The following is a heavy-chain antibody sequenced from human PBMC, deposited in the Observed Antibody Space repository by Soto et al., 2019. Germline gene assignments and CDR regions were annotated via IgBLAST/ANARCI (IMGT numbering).Heavy chain of an antibody. CDR1: GGSFNTYG. Sequence: QVQLVQSGAEMMKSGSSVKVSCKVSGGSFNTYGIGWGRQAPGQGLEWLGEIIPLLGTPNYAQRFQGRVTIPAAESRSTAYMERSSLRSGDSAVISWARLHVPMRYGGGVFDSWGQGTLVTVSS. D-gene: IGHD3-16*01. J-gene: IGHJ4*02. V-gene: IGHV1-69*01. CDR3: ARLHVPMRYGGGVFDS. CDR2: IIPLLGTP.